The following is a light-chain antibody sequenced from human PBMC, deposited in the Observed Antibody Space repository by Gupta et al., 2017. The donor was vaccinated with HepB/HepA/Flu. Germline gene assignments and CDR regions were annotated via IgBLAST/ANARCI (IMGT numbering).Light chain of an antibody. J-gene: IGLJ2*01. CDR1: RSNIGAGYE. CDR3: QSYDSSLSGSV. Sequence: QSVLTQPPSGSGAPGQRVTISCPGHRSNIGAGYEVHWYQQLPGTAPKLLIYGNRNRPSGVPDRFSGSKSGTSASLDITGLQAEDAADYYCQSYDSSLSGSVFGGGTKLTVL. V-gene: IGLV1-40*01. CDR2: GNR.